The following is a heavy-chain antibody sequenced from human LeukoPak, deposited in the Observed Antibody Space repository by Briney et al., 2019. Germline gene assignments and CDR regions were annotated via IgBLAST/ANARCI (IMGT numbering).Heavy chain of an antibody. CDR2: ISSSSSYI. CDR3: ARAMYYYDSSGYFSLNY. J-gene: IGHJ4*02. Sequence: GGSLRLSCAASGFTFSSYSMNWVRQAPGKGLEWVSSISSSSSYIYYADSVKGRFTISRDNAKNSLYLQMNSLRAEDTAVYYCARAMYYYDSSGYFSLNYWGQGTLVTVSS. V-gene: IGHV3-21*01. D-gene: IGHD3-22*01. CDR1: GFTFSSYS.